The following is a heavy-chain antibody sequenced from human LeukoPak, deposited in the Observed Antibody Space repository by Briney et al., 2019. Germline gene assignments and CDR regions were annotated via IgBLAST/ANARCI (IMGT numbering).Heavy chain of an antibody. CDR3: ARVPGDSSSLFDY. V-gene: IGHV1-2*02. CDR1: GYTFTGYY. Sequence: ASVKVSCKASGYTFTGYYMHWVRQAPGQGLEWMGWINPNSGGTNYAQKFQGRVTMTRDTSISTAYMELSRLRSDDTAVYYCARVPGDSSSLFDYWGQGTLVTVSS. J-gene: IGHJ4*02. CDR2: INPNSGGT. D-gene: IGHD6-6*01.